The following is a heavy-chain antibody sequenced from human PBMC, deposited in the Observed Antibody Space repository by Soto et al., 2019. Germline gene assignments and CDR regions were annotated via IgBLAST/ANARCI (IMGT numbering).Heavy chain of an antibody. CDR1: GYTFTSYD. V-gene: IGHV1-8*01. J-gene: IGHJ4*02. D-gene: IGHD3-9*01. CDR3: ARSDRGQNVLRYFDWLSSKPANLDY. CDR2: MNPNSGNT. Sequence: QVQLVQSGAEVKKPGASVKVSCKASGYTFTSYDINWVRQATGQGLEWMGWMNPNSGNTGYAQKFQGRVTMTRNTSISTAYMELSSLRSEDTAVYYCARSDRGQNVLRYFDWLSSKPANLDYWGQGTLVTVSS.